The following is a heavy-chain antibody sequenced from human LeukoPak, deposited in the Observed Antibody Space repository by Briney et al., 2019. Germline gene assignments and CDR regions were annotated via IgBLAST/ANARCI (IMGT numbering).Heavy chain of an antibody. Sequence: ASVKVSCKASGYTFTGYYIHWVRQAPGQGLEWMGWINPNSGGTNYAQKFQGWVTMTRDTSISTAYMELSRLRSDDTAVYYCARASSGYYSEYFQHWGQGTLVTVSS. CDR1: GYTFTGYY. CDR3: ARASSGYYSEYFQH. V-gene: IGHV1-2*04. D-gene: IGHD3-22*01. J-gene: IGHJ1*01. CDR2: INPNSGGT.